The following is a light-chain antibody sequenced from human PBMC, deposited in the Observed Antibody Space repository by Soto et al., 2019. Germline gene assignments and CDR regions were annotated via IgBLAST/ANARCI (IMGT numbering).Light chain of an antibody. CDR2: DAS. CDR1: QEISNH. Sequence: DIQMTQSPSSLSASVGDRVTITCRARQEISNHLAWFQQKPGKPPKSLTYDASGLQSGVPARFSGSGSGTGFTLIISSPESEYCATYSCQQYHNYPVTFGGGTKVEIK. CDR3: QQYHNYPVT. J-gene: IGKJ4*01. V-gene: IGKV1-16*01.